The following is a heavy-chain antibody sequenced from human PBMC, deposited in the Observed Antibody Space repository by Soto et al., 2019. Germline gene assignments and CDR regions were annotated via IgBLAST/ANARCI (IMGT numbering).Heavy chain of an antibody. CDR1: GGSFSGYY. CDR3: ARGRYCSGGSCYNWFDP. CDR2: INHSGST. D-gene: IGHD2-15*01. V-gene: IGHV4-34*01. J-gene: IGHJ5*02. Sequence: SETLSLTCAVYGGSFSGYYWSWIRQPPGKGLEWIGEINHSGSTNYNPSLKSRVTISVDTSKNQFSLKLSSVTAADTAVYYCARGRYCSGGSCYNWFDPWRQGTLVTVSS.